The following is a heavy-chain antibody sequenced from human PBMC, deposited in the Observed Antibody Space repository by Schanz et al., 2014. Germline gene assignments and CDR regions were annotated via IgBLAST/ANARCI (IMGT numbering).Heavy chain of an antibody. CDR2: ISGDHRNT. D-gene: IGHD1-26*01. V-gene: IGHV3-23*04. J-gene: IGHJ4*02. Sequence: EVQLVESGGGLVQPGGSLRLSCAASGFTFSTHAMSWVRQAPGKGLEWVSSISGDHRNTFYADSVKGRFTISRDNAKNSLYLLMNSLRAEDTAVYYCARDHTTESYYSAGPPIDYWGQGTLLTVSS. CDR1: GFTFSTHA. CDR3: ARDHTTESYYSAGPPIDY.